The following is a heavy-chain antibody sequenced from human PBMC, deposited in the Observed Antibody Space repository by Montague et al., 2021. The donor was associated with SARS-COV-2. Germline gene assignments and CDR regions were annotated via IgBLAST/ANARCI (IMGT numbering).Heavy chain of an antibody. CDR1: GFTVSSNY. CDR3: ARHDYGDYKADY. V-gene: IGHV3-66*02. J-gene: IGHJ4*02. CDR2: IYSGGST. Sequence: SLRLSCAASGFTVSSNYMSWVRQAPGKGLEWVSVIYSGGSTYYADSVKGRFTISRDNSKNTLYLQMYSLRAEDTAVYYCARHDYGDYKADYWGQGTLVTVSS. D-gene: IGHD4-17*01.